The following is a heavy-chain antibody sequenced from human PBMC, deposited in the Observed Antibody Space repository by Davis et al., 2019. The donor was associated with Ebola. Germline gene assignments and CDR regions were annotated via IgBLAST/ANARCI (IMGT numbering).Heavy chain of an antibody. Sequence: SETLSLTCTVSGGSVTSKIWSWIRQPPGKGLEWIGYVYNSGANTDYTPSLRSRATISLDTSKNQVFLELSSVTAADTALYFCARHRPSGWYPFDYWGLGVLVSVSS. J-gene: IGHJ4*02. CDR2: VYNSGANT. V-gene: IGHV4-59*08. CDR1: GGSVTSKI. CDR3: ARHRPSGWYPFDY. D-gene: IGHD6-19*01.